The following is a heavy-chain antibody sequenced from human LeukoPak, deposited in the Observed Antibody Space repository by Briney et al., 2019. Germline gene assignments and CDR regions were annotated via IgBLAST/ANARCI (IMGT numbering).Heavy chain of an antibody. V-gene: IGHV4-59*01. CDR3: ASASTYSSSWEGAFDY. CDR1: GGSISGYY. CDR2: MYNSGSA. J-gene: IGHJ4*02. Sequence: SETLSLTCTVSGGSISGYYWSWIRQSPGKGLEWIGWMYNSGSASCSPSLRSRATISMDTSKSQFSLKLTSMTAADTAVYYCASASTYSSSWEGAFDYWGQGALVTVSP. D-gene: IGHD6-13*01.